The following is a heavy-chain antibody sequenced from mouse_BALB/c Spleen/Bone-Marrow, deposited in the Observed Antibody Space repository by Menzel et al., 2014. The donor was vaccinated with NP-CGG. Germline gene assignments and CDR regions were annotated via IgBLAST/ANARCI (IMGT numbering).Heavy chain of an antibody. Sequence: EVMLVESGGGLVQPGGSRKLSCAASGFTFSSFGMHWVRQAPEKGLEWVAYISSGSSTIFYADTAKGRFTVSRDNPKNTLFLQMTSLRSEDTAMYFCTRGGNWDDFDSWGQGTTLTVSS. D-gene: IGHD4-1*01. J-gene: IGHJ2*01. CDR3: TRGGNWDDFDS. CDR1: GFTFSSFG. V-gene: IGHV5-17*02. CDR2: ISSGSSTI.